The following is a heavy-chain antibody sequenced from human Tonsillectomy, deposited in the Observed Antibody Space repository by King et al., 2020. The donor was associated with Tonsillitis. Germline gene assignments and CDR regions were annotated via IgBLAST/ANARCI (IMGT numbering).Heavy chain of an antibody. Sequence: VQLVESGGGVVQPGRSLRLSCAASAFTFSSYGFHWVRQAPGKGLDWVTTISYDGSIKYYAESVKGRFTISRDNSKNTLFLQMNTLRVEDTAVYYCATACDGGDCYSNYWGQGTLVTVSS. CDR1: AFTFSSYG. V-gene: IGHV3-30*06. CDR3: ATACDGGDCYSNY. CDR2: ISYDGSIK. D-gene: IGHD2-21*02. J-gene: IGHJ4*02.